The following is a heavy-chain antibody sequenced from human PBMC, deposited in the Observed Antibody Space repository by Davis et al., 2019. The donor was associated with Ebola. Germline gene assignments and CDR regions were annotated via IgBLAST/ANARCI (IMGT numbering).Heavy chain of an antibody. J-gene: IGHJ5*02. CDR2: INHSGST. V-gene: IGHV4-34*01. CDR1: GGSLSSYY. Sequence: MPSETLSLTCAVYGGSLSSYYSRRIRQPPGKWLEWIGEINHSGSTNYNPSLKSRVTISVDTSKNQSSLKLSSVTAADTAVYYCAGGGAVAGPWGQGTLVTVSS. CDR3: AGGGAVAGP. D-gene: IGHD6-19*01.